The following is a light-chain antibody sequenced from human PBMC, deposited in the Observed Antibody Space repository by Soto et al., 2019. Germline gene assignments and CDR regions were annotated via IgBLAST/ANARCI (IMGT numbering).Light chain of an antibody. CDR1: QSVSSTY. V-gene: IGKV3-20*01. J-gene: IGKJ2*01. CDR2: GAS. CDR3: QQYGSSPPYT. Sequence: EIVLTQSPGTLSLSPGERATLSCRASQSVSSTYLAWYQQKPGQAPRLLLYGASSRATGIPDRFSGSGSGTDFTLTISRLEPKDFAVYYCQQYGSSPPYTFGQGTKLEIK.